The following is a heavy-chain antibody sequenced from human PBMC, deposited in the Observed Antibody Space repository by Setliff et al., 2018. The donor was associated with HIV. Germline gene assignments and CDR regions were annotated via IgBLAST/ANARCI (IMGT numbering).Heavy chain of an antibody. V-gene: IGHV4-30-4*08. CDR2: IYYYSGST. CDR3: VRDDYGYNGKGFDY. D-gene: IGHD4-17*01. J-gene: IGHJ4*02. Sequence: SETLSLTCTVSGGSINRIDYYWGWIRQPPGKGLEWIGYIYYYSGSTYYNPSLKSRVTISIDTSNNQISLRLSSVTAADTAMYYCVRDDYGYNGKGFDYWGPGTLVTVSS. CDR1: GGSINRIDYY.